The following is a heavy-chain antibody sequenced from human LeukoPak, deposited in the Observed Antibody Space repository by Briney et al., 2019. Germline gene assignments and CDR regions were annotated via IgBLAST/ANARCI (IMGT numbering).Heavy chain of an antibody. V-gene: IGHV4-61*02. CDR3: ARGTWPLYYFDY. CDR1: GGSISSGSYY. D-gene: IGHD2-2*01. CDR2: IYTSGST. Sequence: SQTLSLTCTVSGGSISSGSYYWSWIRQPAGKGLEWIGRIYTSGSTDYTSSLKSRVTISVDTSKNQFSLKLISVTAADTAVYYCARGTWPLYYFDYWGQGTLVTVSS. J-gene: IGHJ4*02.